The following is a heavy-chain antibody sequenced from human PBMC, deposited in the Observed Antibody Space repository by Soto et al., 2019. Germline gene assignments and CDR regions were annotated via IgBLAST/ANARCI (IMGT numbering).Heavy chain of an antibody. D-gene: IGHD3-3*01. V-gene: IGHV3-7*01. CDR2: IKQDGSEK. Sequence: GGSLRLSCAASGFTFSSYWMSWVRQAPGKGLEWVANIKQDGSEKYYVDSVKGRFTISRDNAKNSLYLQMNSLRAEDTAVYYCARVNKGFGVVILLDYWGQGTLVTVSS. CDR3: ARVNKGFGVVILLDY. CDR1: GFTFSSYW. J-gene: IGHJ4*02.